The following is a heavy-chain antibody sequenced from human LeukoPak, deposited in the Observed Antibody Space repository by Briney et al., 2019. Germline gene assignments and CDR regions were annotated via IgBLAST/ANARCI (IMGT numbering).Heavy chain of an antibody. CDR1: GFTSSSYA. V-gene: IGHV3-23*01. CDR3: ARYCGGDCSKGFDY. Sequence: GGSLRLSCAASGFTSSSYAMSWVRQAPGKGLEWVSAISGSGGTTCYADSVKGRFPISRDNSKNTLYLQMNTLRAEDTAVYYCARYCGGDCSKGFDYWGQGTLVTVSS. J-gene: IGHJ4*02. CDR2: ISGSGGTT. D-gene: IGHD2-21*02.